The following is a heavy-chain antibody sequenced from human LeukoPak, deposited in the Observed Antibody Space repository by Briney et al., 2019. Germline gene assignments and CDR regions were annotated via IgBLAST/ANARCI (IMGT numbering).Heavy chain of an antibody. CDR2: IVTNNGGT. V-gene: IGHV1-2*02. Sequence: ASVKVSCKASGYTFTDYYMHWVRQAPGQGLEWMGWIVTNNGGTNYAQNFKGRVTMTRDTAVSTAYVEVSDLKSDDTAVYYCARGGPHHGFDIWAQGTMVTVSS. CDR1: GYTFTDYY. CDR3: ARGGPHHGFDI. J-gene: IGHJ3*02.